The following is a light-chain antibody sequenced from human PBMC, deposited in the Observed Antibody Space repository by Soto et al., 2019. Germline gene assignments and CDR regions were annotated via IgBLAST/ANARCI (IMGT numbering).Light chain of an antibody. CDR2: GAS. Sequence: EIVLTQSPGTLSLSPGERASLSCRASQRISSTFLAWYQQKPGQAPRLLIYGASSRATGIPDRFSGSGSGTDFTLNISRLEAEDFAMYYCQQCGGSPTFGQGTKVEVK. CDR1: QRISSTF. J-gene: IGKJ1*01. CDR3: QQCGGSPT. V-gene: IGKV3-20*01.